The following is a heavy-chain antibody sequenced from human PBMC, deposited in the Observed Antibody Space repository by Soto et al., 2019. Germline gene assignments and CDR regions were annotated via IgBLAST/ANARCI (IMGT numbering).Heavy chain of an antibody. CDR1: GGTFSSYA. J-gene: IGHJ6*02. D-gene: IGHD2-2*01. CDR2: IIPIFGTA. V-gene: IGHV1-69*06. CDR3: ARYVVPAATPYSYYGMDV. Sequence: QVQLVQSGAEVKKPGSSVKVSCKASGGTFSSYAISWVRQAPGQGLEWMGGIIPIFGTANYAQKFQGRVTITADKSTSAAYMERSSLRSEDTAVYYCARYVVPAATPYSYYGMDVWGQGTTVTVSS.